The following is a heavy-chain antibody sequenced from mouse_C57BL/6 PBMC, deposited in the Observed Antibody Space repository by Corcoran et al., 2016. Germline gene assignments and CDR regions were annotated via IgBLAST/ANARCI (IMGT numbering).Heavy chain of an antibody. D-gene: IGHD1-1*01. CDR2: INPNNGGT. J-gene: IGHJ2*01. V-gene: IGHV1-26*01. CDR1: GYTFTDYY. Sequence: EVQLQQSGPELVKPGASVKISCKASGYTFTDYYMNWVKQSHGKSLEWIGDINPNNGGTSYNQKFKGKATLTVDKSSSTAYMELRSLTSEDSAVYYCARFAVVVDYGGQGTTLTVSS. CDR3: ARFAVVVDY.